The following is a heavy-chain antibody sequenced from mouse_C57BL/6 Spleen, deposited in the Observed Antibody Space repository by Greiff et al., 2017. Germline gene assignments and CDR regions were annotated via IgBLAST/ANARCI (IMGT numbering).Heavy chain of an antibody. CDR3: TGSYSNYVRFAY. CDR1: GFTFSNYW. Sequence: DGSMKLSCVASGFTFSNYWMNWVRQSPEKGLEWVAQIRLKSDNYATHYAESVKGRFTISRDDSKSSVYLKMNNLRAEDTGIYYCTGSYSNYVRFAYWGQGTLVTVSA. V-gene: IGHV6-3*01. CDR2: IRLKSDNYAT. D-gene: IGHD2-5*01. J-gene: IGHJ3*01.